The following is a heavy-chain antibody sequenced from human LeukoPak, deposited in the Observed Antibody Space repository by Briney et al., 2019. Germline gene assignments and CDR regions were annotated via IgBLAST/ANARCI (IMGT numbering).Heavy chain of an antibody. D-gene: IGHD4-11*01. CDR2: IKQDGSEK. CDR1: GFTFSSYW. CDR3: ARDSSYSKWEGIYYYYYYMDV. V-gene: IGHV3-7*01. J-gene: IGHJ6*03. Sequence: GGSLRPSCAASGFTFSSYWMGWVRPAPGKGLEWVANIKQDGSEKYYVDSVEGRLTTSRDNATNSPTMQMNSLRAADTAVYYCARDSSYSKWEGIYYYYYYMDVWGKGTTVTVSS.